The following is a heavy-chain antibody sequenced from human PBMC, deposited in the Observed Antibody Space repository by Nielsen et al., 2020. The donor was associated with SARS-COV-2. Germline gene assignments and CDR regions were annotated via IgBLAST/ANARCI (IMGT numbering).Heavy chain of an antibody. J-gene: IGHJ6*02. CDR1: GFTFDDYA. CDR3: AKDSYYGMDV. V-gene: IGHV3-9*01. Sequence: GGSLRLSCAASGFTFDDYAMHWVRQAPGKGLEWVSGISWNSGSIGYADSVKGRFTISRDNAKNSLYLQMNNLRAEDTALYYCAKDSYYGMDVWGQGTTVTVSS. CDR2: ISWNSGSI.